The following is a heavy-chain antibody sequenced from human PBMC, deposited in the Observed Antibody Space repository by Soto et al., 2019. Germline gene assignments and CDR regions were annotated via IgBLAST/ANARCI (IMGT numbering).Heavy chain of an antibody. CDR2: ILVDGRT. CDR3: AKATATGGGAFDI. D-gene: IGHD2-8*02. J-gene: IGHJ3*02. CDR1: GFTCSSYD. V-gene: IGHV3-23*01. Sequence: LKISCAASGFTCSSYDMSWVRQAPGKGLEWVSTILVDGRTFYVDSVKGRFTISRDNSKNTVYLQMNSLTAGDTALYYCAKATATGGGAFDICGQGTMVTVSS.